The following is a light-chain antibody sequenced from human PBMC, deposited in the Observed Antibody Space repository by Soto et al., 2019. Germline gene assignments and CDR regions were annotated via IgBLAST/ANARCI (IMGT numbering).Light chain of an antibody. CDR2: AAS. Sequence: DIQMTQSPSSLSASVGDRLTITCRASQSISSYLNWYHQKPGKAPNLLIYAASILQSGVPSRFSGSGSGTEFTLTISSLQPEDFGTYYCQQSFSRWTFGQGTKVEIK. V-gene: IGKV1-39*01. J-gene: IGKJ1*01. CDR3: QQSFSRWT. CDR1: QSISSY.